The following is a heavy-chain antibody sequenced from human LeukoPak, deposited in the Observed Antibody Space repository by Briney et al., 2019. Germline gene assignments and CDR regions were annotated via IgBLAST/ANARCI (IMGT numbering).Heavy chain of an antibody. CDR1: GGSISSYY. CDR2: IYYSGST. J-gene: IGHJ4*02. V-gene: IGHV4-59*08. D-gene: IGHD3-3*01. Sequence: SETLSLTCTVSGGSISSYYWSWIRQLPGKGLEWIGYIYYSGSTNYNPSLKSRVTISVDTSKNQFSLKLSSVTAADTAVYYCARHSGNLYYDFWSGYYGYFDYWGQGTLVTVSS. CDR3: ARHSGNLYYDFWSGYYGYFDY.